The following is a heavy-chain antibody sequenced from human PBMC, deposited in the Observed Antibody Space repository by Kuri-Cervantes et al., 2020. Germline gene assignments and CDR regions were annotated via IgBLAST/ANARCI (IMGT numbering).Heavy chain of an antibody. CDR2: ISSSSSYI. CDR3: ARDLDTAMSPGVEGGY. D-gene: IGHD5-18*01. CDR1: GFTFSSYS. J-gene: IGHJ4*02. Sequence: GGSLRLSCAASGFTFSSYSMNWVRQAPGKGLEWVSSISSSSSYIYYADSVKGRFTISRDNAKNSLYLQMNSLRAEDMAVYYCARDLDTAMSPGVEGGYWGQGTLVTVSS. V-gene: IGHV3-21*01.